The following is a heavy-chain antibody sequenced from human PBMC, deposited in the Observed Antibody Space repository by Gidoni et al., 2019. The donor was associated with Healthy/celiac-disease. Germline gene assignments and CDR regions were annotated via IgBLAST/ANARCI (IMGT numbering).Heavy chain of an antibody. CDR3: AREAGDYYYFDY. J-gene: IGHJ4*02. Sequence: EVQLVETGGGWIQPGGSLRLSWAASGFTVSSNYMSWVRQAPGKGLEWVSVIYSGGSTYSADSVKGRFTISRDNSKNTLYLQMNSLRAEDTAVYYCAREAGDYYYFDYWGQGTLVTVSS. CDR1: GFTVSSNY. V-gene: IGHV3-53*02. D-gene: IGHD3-9*01. CDR2: IYSGGST.